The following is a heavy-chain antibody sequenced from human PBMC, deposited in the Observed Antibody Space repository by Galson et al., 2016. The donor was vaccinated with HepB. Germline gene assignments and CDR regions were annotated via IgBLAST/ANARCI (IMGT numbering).Heavy chain of an antibody. CDR1: GFTFRNHQ. J-gene: IGHJ4*02. Sequence: SLRLSCAVSGFTFRNHQMLWVRQVSGKGLVWVSRIEGDGTRPIYADSVKGRFTISRDNAENTLYLQMNSLRAVDTAVYYCARDLSGPDFWGQGTLVTVSS. CDR2: IEGDGTRP. V-gene: IGHV3-74*01. CDR3: ARDLSGPDF.